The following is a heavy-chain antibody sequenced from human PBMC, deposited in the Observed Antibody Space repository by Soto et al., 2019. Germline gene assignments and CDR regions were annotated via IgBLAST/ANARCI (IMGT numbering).Heavy chain of an antibody. CDR1: GGSISSSSYY. CDR2: IYYSGST. J-gene: IGHJ3*02. Sequence: QLQLQESGPGLVKTSETLSLNCTVSGGSISSSSYYWGWIRQPPGTWLEWIGSIYYSGSTDYNPFLKSPVTIPGDTSKNQCSLKLSTVTAADTAGYYCARHDKGGAPTEMAFDIWGQGTMVTVSS. V-gene: IGHV4-39*01. CDR3: ARHDKGGAPTEMAFDI. D-gene: IGHD1-26*01.